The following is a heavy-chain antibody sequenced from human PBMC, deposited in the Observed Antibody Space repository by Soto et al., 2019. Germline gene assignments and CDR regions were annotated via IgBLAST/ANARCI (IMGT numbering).Heavy chain of an antibody. Sequence: EVQLVESGGGLVQPGGSLRLSCAASGFTFSSYWMLWVRQAPGKGLVWVSRINSDGSTTSYADSVKGRFTISRDNAKNTLYLQMNSLRAEDTAVYYCARVNPGYSYVNYWGQGTLVNASS. J-gene: IGHJ4*02. CDR1: GFTFSSYW. V-gene: IGHV3-74*01. D-gene: IGHD5-18*01. CDR2: INSDGSTT. CDR3: ARVNPGYSYVNY.